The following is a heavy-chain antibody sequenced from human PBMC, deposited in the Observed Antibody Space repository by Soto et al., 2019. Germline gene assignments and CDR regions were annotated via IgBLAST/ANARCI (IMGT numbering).Heavy chain of an antibody. D-gene: IGHD2-21*02. CDR3: ARDDATYCGGDCYRYFYYGMDV. Sequence: WASVKVSCKASGGTFSNHAISWVRQAPGQGLEWVGGIIPMFPTADYAQRFQGRVTITADDSTTTVYMELSGLRSEDTAMYYCARDDATYCGGDCYRYFYYGMDVWGQGTTVTVS. V-gene: IGHV1-69*13. CDR2: IIPMFPTA. J-gene: IGHJ6*02. CDR1: GGTFSNHA.